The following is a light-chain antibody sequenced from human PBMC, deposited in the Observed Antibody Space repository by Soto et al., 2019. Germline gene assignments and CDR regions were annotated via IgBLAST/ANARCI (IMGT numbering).Light chain of an antibody. CDR3: QQFNVWPRT. J-gene: IGKJ1*01. Sequence: EIVMKQSPATLSLSPGERAYLSCRASQSVGSHLAWYQQKPGQAPRLLIYGASTRATGIPGRFSGSGSGTEFALTISSLQSEDSAVYYCQQFNVWPRTFGQGTKV. CDR2: GAS. CDR1: QSVGSH. V-gene: IGKV3-15*01.